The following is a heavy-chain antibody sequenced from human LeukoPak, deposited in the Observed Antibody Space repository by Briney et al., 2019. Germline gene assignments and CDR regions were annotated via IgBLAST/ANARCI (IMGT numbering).Heavy chain of an antibody. CDR1: GGSISTYY. J-gene: IGHJ4*02. CDR3: SRYGGSHGYFDY. V-gene: IGHV4-59*08. D-gene: IGHD4-23*01. Sequence: SGTLSLTCSVSGGSISTYYWSWIRQTPGKGLEWIGYVYDSGTTNYNPSLKGRVTISSHTSKNQFSLNLRNVNAADTAIYYCSRYGGSHGYFDYWGQGTLVTVSS. CDR2: VYDSGTT.